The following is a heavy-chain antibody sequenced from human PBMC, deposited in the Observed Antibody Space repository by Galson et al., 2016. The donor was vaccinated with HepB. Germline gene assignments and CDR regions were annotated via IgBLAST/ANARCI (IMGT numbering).Heavy chain of an antibody. J-gene: IGHJ4*02. CDR3: AAAAAANDIDY. D-gene: IGHD6-13*01. CDR2: IYFDGRT. V-gene: IGHV3-53*01. Sequence: SLRLSCAASGFAISNNHMSWVRQAPGKGLDWVSIIYFDGRTFHADSVKGRFTISRDISKNTVYLQMSSLIAEDTAVYYCAAAAAANDIDYCGQGTLVTVSS. CDR1: GFAISNNH.